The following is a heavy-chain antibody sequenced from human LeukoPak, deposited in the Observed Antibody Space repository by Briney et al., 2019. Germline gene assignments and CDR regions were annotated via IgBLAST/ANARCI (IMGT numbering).Heavy chain of an antibody. V-gene: IGHV3-64D*06. D-gene: IGHD4-17*01. CDR1: GFTFSTYA. CDR3: VNSRMTTVTALDY. J-gene: IGHJ4*02. Sequence: GGSLRLSCSASGFTFSTYAMHWIRQAPGKGLEYVSTISSNGGDTYYADSVKGRFTISRDNSKNTLYLQMSSLRAEDTAVYYCVNSRMTTVTALDYWGQGTLVTVSS. CDR2: ISSNGGDT.